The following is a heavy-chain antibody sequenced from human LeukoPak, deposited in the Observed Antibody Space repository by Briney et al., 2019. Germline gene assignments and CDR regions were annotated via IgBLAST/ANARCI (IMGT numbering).Heavy chain of an antibody. Sequence: ASVKVSCKASGYTFTSYYMHWVRQAPGQGLEWMGIINPSGGSTSYAQKFQGRVTMTRDTSTSTVYMELSSLRSEDTAVYYCARDGGSYYYGSGSYYNSWFDPWGQGTLVTVSS. CDR3: ARDGGSYYYGSGSYYNSWFDP. CDR1: GYTFTSYY. J-gene: IGHJ5*02. D-gene: IGHD3-10*01. CDR2: INPSGGST. V-gene: IGHV1-46*01.